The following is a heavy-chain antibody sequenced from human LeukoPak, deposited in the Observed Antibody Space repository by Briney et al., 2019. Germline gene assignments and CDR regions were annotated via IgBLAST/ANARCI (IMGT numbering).Heavy chain of an antibody. D-gene: IGHD4/OR15-4a*01. CDR2: IKQDGSEK. CDR1: GFIFSNYW. J-gene: IGHJ4*02. Sequence: PGGSLRLSCAASGFIFSNYWMSWVRQAPGKGLEWVANIKQDGSEKSYVDSVKGRFTISRDNAKNSLFLQMNSLRAEDTVIYYCARPTRGLTTDYWGQGTLVTVSS. CDR3: ARPTRGLTTDY. V-gene: IGHV3-7*03.